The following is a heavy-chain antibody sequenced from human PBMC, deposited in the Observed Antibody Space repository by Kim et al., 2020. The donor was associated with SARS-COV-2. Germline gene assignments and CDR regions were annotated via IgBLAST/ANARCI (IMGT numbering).Heavy chain of an antibody. CDR1: GGSISNYY. V-gene: IGHV4-59*01. CDR3: ARVIRYYTGGSYYSGWFDP. J-gene: IGHJ5*02. Sequence: SETLSLTCTVSGGSISNYYWSWIRQPPGKGLEWIGYIYYIGSTNYNPSLKSRVTISVDTSKNQFSLKLSSVTAADTAVYYCARVIRYYTGGSYYSGWFDPWGQGTLVTVSS. D-gene: IGHD2-15*01. CDR2: IYYIGST.